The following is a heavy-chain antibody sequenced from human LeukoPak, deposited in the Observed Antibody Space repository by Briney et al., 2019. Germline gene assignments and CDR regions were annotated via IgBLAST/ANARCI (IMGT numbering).Heavy chain of an antibody. Sequence: GGSPRLSCEDSGFSFRSYAMTWVRQAPGKGLEWVSAISGSGAKTYYADSVKGRFTISRDNSRNTLYLQMNSLRVEETAVYYCAQGDSYYDFLLSVWGQGTMVTVSS. CDR2: ISGSGAKT. D-gene: IGHD3-3*01. CDR1: GFSFRSYA. V-gene: IGHV3-23*01. J-gene: IGHJ3*01. CDR3: AQGDSYYDFLLSV.